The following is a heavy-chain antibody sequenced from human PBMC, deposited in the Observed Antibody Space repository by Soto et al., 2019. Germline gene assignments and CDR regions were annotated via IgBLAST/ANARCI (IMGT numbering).Heavy chain of an antibody. CDR3: AKDWSFVVVGSSPMDV. D-gene: IGHD6-6*01. J-gene: IGHJ6*03. Sequence: GGSLGLSCAASGFTFSSYAMSWVRQAPGKGLEWVSAISGSGGSTYYADSVKGRFTISRDNSKNTLYLQMNSLRAEDTAVYYCAKDWSFVVVGSSPMDVWGKGTTVTVSS. V-gene: IGHV3-23*01. CDR1: GFTFSSYA. CDR2: ISGSGGST.